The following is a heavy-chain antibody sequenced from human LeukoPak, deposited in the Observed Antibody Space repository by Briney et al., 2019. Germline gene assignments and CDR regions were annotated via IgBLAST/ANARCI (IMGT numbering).Heavy chain of an antibody. Sequence: SQTLSLTCAISGDSVSSNSAAWNRIRQSPSRGLEWLGRTYYRSKWYNDYAVSVKSRITINPNTSKNQFSLQLNSVTPEDTAVYYCARESIAVARHFQHWGQGTLVTVSS. J-gene: IGHJ1*01. V-gene: IGHV6-1*01. CDR1: GDSVSSNSAA. CDR2: TYYRSKWYN. D-gene: IGHD6-19*01. CDR3: ARESIAVARHFQH.